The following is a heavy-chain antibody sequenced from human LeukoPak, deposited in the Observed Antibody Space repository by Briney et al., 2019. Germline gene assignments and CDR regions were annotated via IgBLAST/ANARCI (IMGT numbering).Heavy chain of an antibody. CDR2: THSSEGS. CDR3: ARHVYGEGMVV. D-gene: IGHD4-17*01. CDR1: GGSLNGYY. J-gene: IGHJ6*04. V-gene: IGHV4-59*08. Sequence: SETLSLTCTVSGGSLNGYYWGWIRQPPGKGLECIAYTHSSEGSAHNASLRSRLTISLDTSKNQFSLTLSSVTAADTAVYYCARHVYGEGMVVWGKGTTVTVSS.